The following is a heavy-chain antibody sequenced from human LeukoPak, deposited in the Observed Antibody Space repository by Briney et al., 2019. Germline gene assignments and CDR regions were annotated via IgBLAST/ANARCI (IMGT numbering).Heavy chain of an antibody. D-gene: IGHD3-9*01. CDR3: ARRLLKRAFDI. CDR2: INHSGST. V-gene: IGHV4-34*01. J-gene: IGHJ3*02. Sequence: SETLSLTCAVYGGSFSGYYWSWIRQPPGKGLEWIGEINHSGSTNYNPSLKSRVTISVDTSKNQFSVKLSSVTAADTAVYYCARRLLKRAFDIWGQGTMVTVSS. CDR1: GGSFSGYY.